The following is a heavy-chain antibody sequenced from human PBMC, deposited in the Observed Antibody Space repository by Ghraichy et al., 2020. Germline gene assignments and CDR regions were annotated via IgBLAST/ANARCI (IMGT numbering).Heavy chain of an antibody. Sequence: GGSLRLSCAASGFTFSRYVMNWVRQAPGKGLDWVAYIWYDGSNTNYADSVKGRFTISRDNSKNTLYLQMNSLRAEDTAVYYCAKSLALAATDVTTRVFDYWGQGTLVTVSS. CDR2: IWYDGSNT. V-gene: IGHV3-30*02. CDR1: GFTFSRYV. D-gene: IGHD2-15*01. J-gene: IGHJ4*02. CDR3: AKSLALAATDVTTRVFDY.